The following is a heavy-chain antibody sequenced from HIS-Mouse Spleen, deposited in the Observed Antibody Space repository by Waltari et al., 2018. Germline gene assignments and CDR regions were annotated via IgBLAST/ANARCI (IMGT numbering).Heavy chain of an antibody. Sequence: EVQRVESGGGLIQLGGSLTLSFPASGFTVSTNYRSWSRQAPGKGLEWVSVIYSGGSTYYADSVKGRFTISRDNSKNTLYLQMNSLRAEDTAVYYCARGGLAAAGWYFDLWGRGTLVTVSS. CDR3: ARGGLAAAGWYFDL. CDR1: GFTVSTNY. D-gene: IGHD6-13*01. J-gene: IGHJ2*01. V-gene: IGHV3-53*01. CDR2: IYSGGST.